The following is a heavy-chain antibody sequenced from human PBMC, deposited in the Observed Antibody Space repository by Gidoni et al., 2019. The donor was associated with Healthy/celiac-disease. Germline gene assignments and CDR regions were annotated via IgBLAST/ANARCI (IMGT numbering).Heavy chain of an antibody. CDR3: ARLPPTAFDY. V-gene: IGHV4-34*01. CDR2: INHSGST. J-gene: IGHJ4*02. Sequence: QVQLQQWGAGLLKPSATLSLTCAVYGGSFSGYYWSWIRQPPGKGLEWIGEINHSGSTNYNPSLKSRVTISVDTSKNQFSLKLSSVTAADTAVYYCARLPPTAFDYWGQGTLVTVSS. D-gene: IGHD5-18*01. CDR1: GGSFSGYY.